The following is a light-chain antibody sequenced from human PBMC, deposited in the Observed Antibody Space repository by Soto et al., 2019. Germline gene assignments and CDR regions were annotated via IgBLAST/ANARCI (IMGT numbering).Light chain of an antibody. J-gene: IGLJ1*01. CDR2: DNN. V-gene: IGLV1-40*01. Sequence: QSVLTQPPSVSGAPGQRVTISCTGSSSNIGAGYDVHWYQQLPGTAPKLLIYDNNHRPSGVPDRFSGSKSGTSASLAITGLQAEDEADYYCQSYDSRLGGYVFGTGTKVTVL. CDR1: SSNIGAGYD. CDR3: QSYDSRLGGYV.